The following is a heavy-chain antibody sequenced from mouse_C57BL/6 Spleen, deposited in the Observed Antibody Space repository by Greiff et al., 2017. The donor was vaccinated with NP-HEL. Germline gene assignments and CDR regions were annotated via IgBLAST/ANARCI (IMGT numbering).Heavy chain of an antibody. CDR3: ARSTTVVAGDY. CDR1: GYTFTSYW. V-gene: IGHV1-7*01. J-gene: IGHJ2*01. CDR2: INPSSGYT. D-gene: IGHD1-1*01. Sequence: QVQLKQSGAELAKPGASVKLSCKASGYTFTSYWMHWVKQRPGQGLEWIGYINPSSGYTKYNQKFKDKATLTADKSSSTAYMQLSSLPYEDSAVYYCARSTTVVAGDYWGQGTTLTVSS.